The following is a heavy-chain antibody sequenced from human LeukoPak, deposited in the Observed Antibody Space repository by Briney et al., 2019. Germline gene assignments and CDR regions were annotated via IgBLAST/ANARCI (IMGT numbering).Heavy chain of an antibody. Sequence: ASVKVSCKASGGTFSSYAISWVRQAPGQGLEWMGRIIPILGTANYAQKFQGRVTITADKSTSTAYMELSSLRSEDTAVYYCASGHGSGWYLGYYFDYWGQGTLVTVSS. CDR2: IIPILGTA. CDR1: GGTFSSYA. D-gene: IGHD6-19*01. CDR3: ASGHGSGWYLGYYFDY. J-gene: IGHJ4*02. V-gene: IGHV1-69*04.